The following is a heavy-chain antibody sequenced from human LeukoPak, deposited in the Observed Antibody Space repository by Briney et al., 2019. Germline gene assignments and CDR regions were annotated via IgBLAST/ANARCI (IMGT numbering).Heavy chain of an antibody. D-gene: IGHD3-3*01. Sequence: GGSLRLSCAASGFTFSSYWMSWVRQAPGKGLEWVANIKQDGSEKYYVDSVKGRFTISRDNSKNTLYLQMNGLRAEDTAVYYCARMYDFWSGYLDYWGQGTLVTVSS. J-gene: IGHJ4*02. CDR1: GFTFSSYW. V-gene: IGHV3-7*03. CDR3: ARMYDFWSGYLDY. CDR2: IKQDGSEK.